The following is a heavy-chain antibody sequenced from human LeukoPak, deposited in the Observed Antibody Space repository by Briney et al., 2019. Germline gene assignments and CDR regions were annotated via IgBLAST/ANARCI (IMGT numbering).Heavy chain of an antibody. V-gene: IGHV3-23*01. CDR3: AKVDYYDSSGYPDNYYYYMDV. J-gene: IGHJ6*03. D-gene: IGHD3-22*01. CDR2: ISGSGGST. Sequence: GGSLRLSCAASGFTFSSYAMSWVRQAPGKGLEWVSAISGSGGSTYYADSVKGRFTISRDNSKNTLYLQMNSLRAEDTAVYYCAKVDYYDSSGYPDNYYYYMDVWGKGTTVTVSS. CDR1: GFTFSSYA.